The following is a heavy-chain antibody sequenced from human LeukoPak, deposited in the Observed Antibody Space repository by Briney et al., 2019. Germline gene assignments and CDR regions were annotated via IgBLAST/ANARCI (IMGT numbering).Heavy chain of an antibody. CDR3: ASGSGSYYSSFDY. CDR2: TYYSGST. Sequence: SETLSLTCTVSGGSISSYYWSWIRQPPGKGLGWIGYTYYSGSTNYNPSLKSRVTISVDTSKNQFSLKLSSVTAADTAVYYCASGSGSYYSSFDYWGQGTLVTVSS. D-gene: IGHD3-10*01. V-gene: IGHV4-59*01. CDR1: GGSISSYY. J-gene: IGHJ4*02.